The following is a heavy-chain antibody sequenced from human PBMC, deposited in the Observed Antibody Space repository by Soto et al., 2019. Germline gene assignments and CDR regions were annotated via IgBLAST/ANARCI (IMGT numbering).Heavy chain of an antibody. Sequence: SGPTLVNPTETLTLTCTVSGFSLSNARMGVSWIRQPPGKALEWLAHIFSNDEKSYSTSLKSRLTISKDTSKSQVVLTMTNMDPVDTATYYCARIPNQRRGYSGYDSLMFDYWGQGTLVTVSS. CDR1: GFSLSNARMG. D-gene: IGHD5-12*01. CDR3: ARIPNQRRGYSGYDSLMFDY. CDR2: IFSNDEK. V-gene: IGHV2-26*01. J-gene: IGHJ4*02.